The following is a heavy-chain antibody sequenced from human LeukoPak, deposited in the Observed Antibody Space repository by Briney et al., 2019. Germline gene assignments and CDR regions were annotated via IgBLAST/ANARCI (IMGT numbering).Heavy chain of an antibody. J-gene: IGHJ4*02. CDR1: GFIFSNAW. D-gene: IGHD5-12*01. V-gene: IGHV3-15*01. Sequence: PGGSLRLSCAASGFIFSNAWMSWVRQAPGKGLEWVGRIKSKIDGGTPDYAAPVKGRFTISRDDSKNTLYLQMNSLKAEDTAVYYCTTWNYWGQGTLVTVSS. CDR2: IKSKIDGGTP. CDR3: TTWNY.